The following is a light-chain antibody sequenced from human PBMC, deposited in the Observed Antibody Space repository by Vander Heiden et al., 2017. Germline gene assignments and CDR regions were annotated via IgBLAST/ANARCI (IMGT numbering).Light chain of an antibody. CDR3: EQYGSYPLT. V-gene: IGKV3-20*01. CDR1: QSVGSSY. J-gene: IGKJ4*01. CDR2: DAS. Sequence: LFTLARGILSLSPRARATHSCRASQSVGSSYLAWYQQKPGQAPRFLLSDASSRDAGVPEMFRGGGSRTDFSPNISRLEPEDFAVYYCEQYGSYPLTFGGGTKVEIK.